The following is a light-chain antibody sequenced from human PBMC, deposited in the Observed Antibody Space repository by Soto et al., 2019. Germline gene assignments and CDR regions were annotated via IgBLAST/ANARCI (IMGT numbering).Light chain of an antibody. J-gene: IGLJ1*01. V-gene: IGLV2-18*01. CDR3: ATWDDRLNVYV. Sequence: QSALTQPPSVSGSPGQSVTISCTGTNSDVGSYNRVSWYQQPPGTAPKLMIYEVSNRPSGVPDRFSGSKSGTSASLAISELRSEDEADYYCATWDDRLNVYVLGSGTKLTVL. CDR2: EVS. CDR1: NSDVGSYNR.